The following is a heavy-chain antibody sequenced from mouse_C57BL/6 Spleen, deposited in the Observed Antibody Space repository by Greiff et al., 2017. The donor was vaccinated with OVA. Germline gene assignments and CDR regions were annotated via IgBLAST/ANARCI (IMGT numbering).Heavy chain of an antibody. V-gene: IGHV1-62-2*01. J-gene: IGHJ3*01. Sequence: QVQLQQSGAELVKPGASVKLSCTASGYTFTEYTIHWVKQRSGQGLEWIGWFYPGGGSIKYNEKFKDKATLTADKSSSTVYMERSRLTSEDSVVYCCARHEWGTVVAPFAYWGQGTLVTVSA. CDR1: GYTFTEYT. D-gene: IGHD1-1*01. CDR3: ARHEWGTVVAPFAY. CDR2: FYPGGGSI.